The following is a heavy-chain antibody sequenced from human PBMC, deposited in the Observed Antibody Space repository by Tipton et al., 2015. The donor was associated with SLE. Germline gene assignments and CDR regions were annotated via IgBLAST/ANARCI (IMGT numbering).Heavy chain of an antibody. CDR3: AREFLNPVTTVHYYFDL. D-gene: IGHD4-11*01. Sequence: TLSLTCTVSGGSISIYSWSWIRQPAGGGLEWIGRIYTNENTNHHPSLKSRVTMSVDTSKNLFSLKLISVTAADTAVYYCAREFLNPVTTVHYYFDLWGRGTLVTVSS. CDR1: GGSISIYS. CDR2: IYTNENT. J-gene: IGHJ2*01. V-gene: IGHV4-4*07.